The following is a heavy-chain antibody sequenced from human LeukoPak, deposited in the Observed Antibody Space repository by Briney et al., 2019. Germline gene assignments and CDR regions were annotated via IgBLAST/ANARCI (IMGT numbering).Heavy chain of an antibody. J-gene: IGHJ4*02. CDR2: ITSSSSII. D-gene: IGHD1-7*01. CDR1: GFTFSSYW. Sequence: GGSLRLSCAASGFTFSSYWMHWVRQAPGKGLEWVSYITSSSSIIYYGDSVKGRFTVSRDNAENSLYLQMNSLRAEDTAVYYCARVGLWHYPVDSWGQGTLVTVSS. V-gene: IGHV3-48*01. CDR3: ARVGLWHYPVDS.